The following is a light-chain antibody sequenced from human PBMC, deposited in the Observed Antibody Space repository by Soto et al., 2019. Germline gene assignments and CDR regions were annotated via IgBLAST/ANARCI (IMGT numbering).Light chain of an antibody. Sequence: QSVLTQPASVSGSPGQAITISCTGTTSDVGGNHYISWYQQHPGRAPKLIIYEVTNRPSGVSNRFSGSKSGSTASLTISGLQREDEADYHCSSYSNVGTVIFGGGTQLTVL. J-gene: IGLJ2*01. V-gene: IGLV2-14*01. CDR3: SSYSNVGTVI. CDR1: TSDVGGNHY. CDR2: EVT.